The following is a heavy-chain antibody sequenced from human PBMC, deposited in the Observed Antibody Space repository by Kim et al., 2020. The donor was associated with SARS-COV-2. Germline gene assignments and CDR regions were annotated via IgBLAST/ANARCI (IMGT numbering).Heavy chain of an antibody. Sequence: GGSLRLSCAASGFTFSSYAMHWVRQAPGKGLEWVAVISYDGSNKYYADSVKGRFTISRDNSKNTLYLQMNSLRAEDTAVYYCARGEVRKGGCADYWGQGTLVTVSS. CDR1: GFTFSSYA. CDR2: ISYDGSNK. V-gene: IGHV3-30*04. D-gene: IGHD2-21*01. J-gene: IGHJ4*02. CDR3: ARGEVRKGGCADY.